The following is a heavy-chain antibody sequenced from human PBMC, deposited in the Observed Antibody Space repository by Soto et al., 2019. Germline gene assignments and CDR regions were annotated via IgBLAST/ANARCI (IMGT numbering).Heavy chain of an antibody. D-gene: IGHD2-15*01. J-gene: IGHJ4*02. CDR2: IDYNGVT. V-gene: IGHV4-39*01. Sequence: SETLSLTCTVSGGSIYRSGYYWGWIRQPPGRGLEWIGNIDYNGVTYSNPSLKSRVTISRDTSKNQFSLKLTSVTAADTALYYCGKVLVGATGHNDCDSWGPGTLVTVSS. CDR1: GGSIYRSGYY. CDR3: GKVLVGATGHNDCDS.